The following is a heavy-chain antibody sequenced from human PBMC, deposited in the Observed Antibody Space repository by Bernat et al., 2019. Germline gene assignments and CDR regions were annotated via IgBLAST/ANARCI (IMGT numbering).Heavy chain of an antibody. CDR2: IYWDDDK. V-gene: IGHV2-5*02. CDR3: AQSITTFGVVEKAAFDI. CDR1: GLSLSTAGVG. J-gene: IGHJ3*02. D-gene: IGHD3-3*01. Sequence: QITLKESGPTLVKPTQTLTLTCTFSGLSLSTAGVGVGWIRQASGETLEWLAVIYWDDDKRYSPSLKNRLTITKGTSKNQVVLTMTNMDPVDTATYYCAQSITTFGVVEKAAFDIWGQGTMVTVSS.